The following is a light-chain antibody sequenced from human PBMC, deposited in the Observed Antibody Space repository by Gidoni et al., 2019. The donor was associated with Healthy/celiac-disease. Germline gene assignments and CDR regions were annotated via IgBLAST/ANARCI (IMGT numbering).Light chain of an antibody. CDR1: NIGNKS. CDR3: QVWDSSSDHYV. V-gene: IGLV3-21*03. Sequence: SYVLTHPPSVSVAPGKTARITCGGNNIGNKSVHWYQQKPGQAPVLVVYDESDRPSGIPERFSGSNSGNTATLTISRVEAGDEADYYCQVWDSSSDHYVFGTGTKVTVL. CDR2: DES. J-gene: IGLJ1*01.